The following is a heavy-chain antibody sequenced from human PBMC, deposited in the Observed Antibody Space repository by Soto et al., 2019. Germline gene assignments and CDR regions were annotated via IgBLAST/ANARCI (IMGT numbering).Heavy chain of an antibody. CDR3: TTGGATEH. CDR1: GFIFSDYR. D-gene: IGHD1-1*01. CDR2: IKQDGSDT. Sequence: EVQLVDSGGGLVQPGGSLRLSCAVSGFIFSDYRMSWVRQAPGKGLEWVANIKQDGSDTKYVNSVQGRFTISRDNVKNSLYLQMNSLRAEDTAVYYCTTGGATEHWGQGTLVTVSS. J-gene: IGHJ4*02. V-gene: IGHV3-7*01.